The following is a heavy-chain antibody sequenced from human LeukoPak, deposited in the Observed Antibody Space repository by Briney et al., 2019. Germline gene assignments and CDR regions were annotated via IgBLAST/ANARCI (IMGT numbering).Heavy chain of an antibody. D-gene: IGHD6-19*01. CDR2: ISWNSGSI. Sequence: GGSLRLSCAASGFTFEDYAMHWVRQAPGKGLEWVSGISWNSGSIGYADSVKGRFTISRDNAKNSLYLQMNSLRAEDTALYYCAKDSGYSSGWYPDYWGQGTLVTVSS. CDR1: GFTFEDYA. V-gene: IGHV3-9*01. J-gene: IGHJ4*02. CDR3: AKDSGYSSGWYPDY.